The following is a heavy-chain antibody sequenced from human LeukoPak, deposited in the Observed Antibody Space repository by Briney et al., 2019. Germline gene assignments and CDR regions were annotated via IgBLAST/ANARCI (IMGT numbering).Heavy chain of an antibody. Sequence: GGSLRLSCAASGFTFSSYWMSWVRQAPGKGLEWVANIKQDGSEKYYVDSVKGRFTISRDNAKNSLYLQMNSLRAEDTAVYYCARDMYYYDSSGSIDAFDIWGQGTMVTVSS. V-gene: IGHV3-7*01. J-gene: IGHJ3*02. CDR2: IKQDGSEK. D-gene: IGHD3-22*01. CDR3: ARDMYYYDSSGSIDAFDI. CDR1: GFTFSSYW.